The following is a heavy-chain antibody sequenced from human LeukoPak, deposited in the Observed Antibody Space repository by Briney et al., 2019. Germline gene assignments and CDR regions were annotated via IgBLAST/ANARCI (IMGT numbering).Heavy chain of an antibody. V-gene: IGHV3-74*01. D-gene: IGHD3-16*01. J-gene: IGHJ4*02. Sequence: GGSLRLSCAASGFTFSSYWMNWVRQAPGKGLVWVSRLNSDGSITSYADSVKGRFTISRDNAKYTLYLQMNSLRAEDTAVYYCARGTWGSFDYWGQGALVTVSS. CDR3: ARGTWGSFDY. CDR2: LNSDGSIT. CDR1: GFTFSSYW.